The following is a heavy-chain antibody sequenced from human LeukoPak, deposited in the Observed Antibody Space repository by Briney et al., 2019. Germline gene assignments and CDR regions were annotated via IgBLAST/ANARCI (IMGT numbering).Heavy chain of an antibody. J-gene: IGHJ6*02. CDR2: ISSSSSYI. CDR1: GFTFSSYS. V-gene: IGHV3-21*01. Sequence: GGSLRLSCAASGFTFSSYSMNWVRQAPGKGLEWVSSISSSSSYIYYADSVKGRFTISSDNAKNSLYLQMNSLRAEDTAVYYCARDRQFYGSGSSPLYYYGMDVWGQGTTVTVSS. CDR3: ARDRQFYGSGSSPLYYYGMDV. D-gene: IGHD3-10*01.